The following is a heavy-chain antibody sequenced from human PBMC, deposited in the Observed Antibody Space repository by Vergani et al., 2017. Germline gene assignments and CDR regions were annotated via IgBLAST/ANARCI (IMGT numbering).Heavy chain of an antibody. J-gene: IGHJ6*02. D-gene: IGHD6-13*01. V-gene: IGHV1-18*01. CDR3: ARDYSSSLNYYYYGMDV. Sequence: QVQLVQSGAEVKKPGASVKVSCKASGYTFTSYGISWVRQAPGQGLEWMGWISAYNGNKNYAQKLQGRVTMTTDTSTSTAYMELRSLRSDDTAVYYCARDYSSSLNYYYYGMDVWGQGTTVTVSS. CDR1: GYTFTSYG. CDR2: ISAYNGNK.